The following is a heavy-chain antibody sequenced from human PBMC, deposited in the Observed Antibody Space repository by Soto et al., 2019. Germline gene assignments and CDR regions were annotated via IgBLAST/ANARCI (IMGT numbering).Heavy chain of an antibody. CDR3: AMSRSGILDS. CDR2: IQNSVST. D-gene: IGHD6-19*01. J-gene: IGHJ5*01. Sequence: SETLSLTCSVSGASFTSAVYYCSWIRQLPGKGLEWIGYIQNSVSTIYSPSFKSRATISVDTSKNQFSLRLNSVTAADTAMYYCAMSRSGILDSWGQGTLVTVSS. CDR1: GASFTSAVYY. V-gene: IGHV4-31*03.